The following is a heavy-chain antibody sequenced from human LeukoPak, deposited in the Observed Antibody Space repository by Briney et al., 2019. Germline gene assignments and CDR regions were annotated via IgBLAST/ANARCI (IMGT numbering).Heavy chain of an antibody. V-gene: IGHV1-46*01. Sequence: ASLKVSCKASGYTFTSYYMHWVRQAPGQGLEWMGIINPSGGSTSYAQKFQGRVTMTRDTSTSTVYMELSSLRSADTAVYYCARDSSEFRSLIPHWGQGTLVTVSS. J-gene: IGHJ1*01. CDR1: GYTFTSYY. CDR2: INPSGGST. D-gene: IGHD2-21*01. CDR3: ARDSSEFRSLIPH.